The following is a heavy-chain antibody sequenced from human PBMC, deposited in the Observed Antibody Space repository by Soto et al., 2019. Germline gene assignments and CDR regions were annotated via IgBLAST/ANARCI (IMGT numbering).Heavy chain of an antibody. CDR1: GFTFTSSA. J-gene: IGHJ6*03. CDR2: IVVGSGNT. D-gene: IGHD3-10*01. CDR3: AADLLVGDAKYYYYYMDV. V-gene: IGHV1-58*02. Sequence: ASVKVSCKASGFTFTSSAMQWVRQARGQRLEWIGWIVVGSGNTNYAQKFQERVTITRDMSTSTAYMELSSLRSEDTAVYYCAADLLVGDAKYYYYYMDVWGKGTTVTVSS.